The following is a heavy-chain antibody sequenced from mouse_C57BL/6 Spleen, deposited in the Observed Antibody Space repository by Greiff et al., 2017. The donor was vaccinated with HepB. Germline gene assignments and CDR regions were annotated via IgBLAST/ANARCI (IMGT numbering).Heavy chain of an antibody. CDR2: ISYDGSN. CDR3: ARVLRFPWYFDV. J-gene: IGHJ1*03. CDR1: GYSITSGYY. V-gene: IGHV3-6*01. Sequence: EVKLEESGPGLVKPSQSLSLTCSVTGYSITSGYYWNWIRQFPGNKLEWMGYISYDGSNNYNPSLKNRISITRDTSKNQFFLKLNSVTTEDTATYYCARVLRFPWYFDVWGTGTTVTVSS.